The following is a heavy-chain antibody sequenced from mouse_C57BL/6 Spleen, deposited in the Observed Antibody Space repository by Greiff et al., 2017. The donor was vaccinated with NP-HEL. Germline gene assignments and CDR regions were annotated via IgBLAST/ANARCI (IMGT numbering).Heavy chain of an antibody. CDR3: ARGDPEAMDY. V-gene: IGHV14-2*01. Sequence: VQLQQSGAELVKPGASVKLSCTASGFNIKDYYMHWVKQRTEQGLEWIGRIDPEDGETKYAPTFQGKATITADTSSNTAYLQLSSLTSEDTAVYYCARGDPEAMDYWGQGTSVTVSS. CDR2: IDPEDGET. CDR1: GFNIKDYY. J-gene: IGHJ4*01.